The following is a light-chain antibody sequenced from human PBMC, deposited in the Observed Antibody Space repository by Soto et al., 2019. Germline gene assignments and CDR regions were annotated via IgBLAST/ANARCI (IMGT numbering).Light chain of an antibody. Sequence: EIVMTQSPVTLSVSPGERATLSCRASQSVSGDLAWYQQKPGQAPRLLLYGASTRATGIPARFSGSGSGTDFTLTISSLQSEDFAVYYCQQYNKWPPRTFGQGTKVEIK. V-gene: IGKV3-15*01. J-gene: IGKJ1*01. CDR2: GAS. CDR1: QSVSGD. CDR3: QQYNKWPPRT.